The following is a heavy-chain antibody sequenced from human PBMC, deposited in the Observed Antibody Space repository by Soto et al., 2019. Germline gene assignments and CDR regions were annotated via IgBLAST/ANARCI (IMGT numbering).Heavy chain of an antibody. CDR1: GYTFTSYA. D-gene: IGHD5-18*01. V-gene: IGHV1-3*01. Sequence: ASVKVSCKASGYTFTSYAMHWVRQAPGQRLEWMGRINAGNGKTKYAQKFQGRVTITADKSASTAYMELSSLRSEDTAVYYCARDLDTAMVAVADAFDIWGQGTMVTVSS. CDR2: INAGNGKT. J-gene: IGHJ3*02. CDR3: ARDLDTAMVAVADAFDI.